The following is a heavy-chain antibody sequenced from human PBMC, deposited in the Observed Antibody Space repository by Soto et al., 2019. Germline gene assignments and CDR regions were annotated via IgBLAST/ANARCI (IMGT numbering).Heavy chain of an antibody. V-gene: IGHV4-31*03. Sequence: SETLSLTCTVSGGSISSGGYYWSWIRQHPGKGLEWIGYIYYSGSTYYNPSLKSRVTISVDTSKNQFSLKLSSVTAADTAVYYCASGSHCSSTSCQYGYYYYGMDVWGQGTTVTVSS. D-gene: IGHD2-2*01. CDR2: IYYSGST. J-gene: IGHJ6*02. CDR1: GGSISSGGYY. CDR3: ASGSHCSSTSCQYGYYYYGMDV.